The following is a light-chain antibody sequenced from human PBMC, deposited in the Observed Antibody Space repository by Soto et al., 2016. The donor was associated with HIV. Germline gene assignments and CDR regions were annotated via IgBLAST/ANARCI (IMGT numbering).Light chain of an antibody. J-gene: IGLJ2*01. CDR1: NIETKS. Sequence: SYELTQPPSVSVAPGKTARITCGGNNIETKSVHWYQQKTGQAHVLVVFADTDRPSGIPERFSGSNSGNTATLTITRVEAGDEADYFCQVWDSSSDPLDVIFGGGTKLTVL. CDR2: ADT. CDR3: QVWDSSSDPLDVI. V-gene: IGLV3-21*01.